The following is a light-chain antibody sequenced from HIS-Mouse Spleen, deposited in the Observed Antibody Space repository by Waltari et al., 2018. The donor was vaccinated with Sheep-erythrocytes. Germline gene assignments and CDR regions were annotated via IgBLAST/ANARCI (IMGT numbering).Light chain of an antibody. CDR2: DAS. Sequence: EIVLTQSPATLSLSPGERATLSCSASQSVSSYLAWYQQKPGQAPRLLIYDASNRATGIPARFSGSGSGTDFTLTISSLEPEDFAVYYCQQRSNWPPITFGQVTRLEIK. J-gene: IGKJ5*01. CDR1: QSVSSY. CDR3: QQRSNWPPIT. V-gene: IGKV3-11*01.